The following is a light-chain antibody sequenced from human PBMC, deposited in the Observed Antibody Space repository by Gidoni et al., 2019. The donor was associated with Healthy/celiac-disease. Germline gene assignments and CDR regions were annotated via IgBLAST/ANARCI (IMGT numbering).Light chain of an antibody. J-gene: IGLJ3*02. Sequence: QSVLTQPPSVSGAPGQRVPISCTGSSSNIGAGYDVHWYQQLPGTAPKLLIYGNSNRPSGFPDRFSGSKSGTSASLAITGLQAEDEADYYCQSYDSSLSGLWVFGGGTKLTVL. CDR2: GNS. V-gene: IGLV1-40*01. CDR1: SSNIGAGYD. CDR3: QSYDSSLSGLWV.